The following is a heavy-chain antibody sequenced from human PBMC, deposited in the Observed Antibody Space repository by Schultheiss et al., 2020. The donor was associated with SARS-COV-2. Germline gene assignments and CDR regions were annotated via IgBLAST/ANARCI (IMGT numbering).Heavy chain of an antibody. D-gene: IGHD2-15*01. CDR1: DVSFTGYY. V-gene: IGHV4-34*01. J-gene: IGHJ5*02. Sequence: GSLRLSCAAYDVSFTGYYWSWIRQPPGKGLEWIGNIYHSGSTNYNPSLKSRVTISVDTSKNQISLKLNSVTAADTAVYYCARRALGWSPGFDPWGQGTLVTVSS. CDR3: ARRALGWSPGFDP. CDR2: IYHSGST.